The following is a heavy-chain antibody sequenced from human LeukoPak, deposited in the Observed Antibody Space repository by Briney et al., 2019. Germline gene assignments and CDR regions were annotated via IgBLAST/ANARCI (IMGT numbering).Heavy chain of an antibody. J-gene: IGHJ4*02. Sequence: GESLKISCKGSGYSFTNYWIGWVRQMPGKGLEWMGIIYPGDSDTRYSPSFQGQVTISADKSISTAYLQWSSLKASDTAMYYCARPRGSCSGGRCYFDYWGQGTLVTVSS. V-gene: IGHV5-51*01. CDR3: ARPRGSCSGGRCYFDY. CDR2: IYPGDSDT. CDR1: GYSFTNYW. D-gene: IGHD2-15*01.